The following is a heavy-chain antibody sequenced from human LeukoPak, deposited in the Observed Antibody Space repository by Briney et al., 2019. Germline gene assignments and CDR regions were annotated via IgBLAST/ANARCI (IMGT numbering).Heavy chain of an antibody. CDR2: ISGDGGST. V-gene: IGHV3-43*02. CDR3: AKDLGYITSWYVYYYGMDV. CDR1: GFTLGPYA. Sequence: GGSLRLSCAASGFTLGPYAMHWVRQAPGKGLEWVSLISGDGGSTYYADSVKGRFTISRDNSKNSLYLQMNSLRTEDTALYYCAKDLGYITSWYVYYYGMDVWGQGTTVTVSS. D-gene: IGHD6-13*01. J-gene: IGHJ6*02.